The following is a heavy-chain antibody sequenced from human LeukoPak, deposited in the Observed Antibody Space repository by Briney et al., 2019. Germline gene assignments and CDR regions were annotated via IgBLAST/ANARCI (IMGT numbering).Heavy chain of an antibody. CDR3: ARDQRNYGAWYYFDY. Sequence: SEPLSPTCTVSGGSISSYYWTWIRQPAGKGLEVIGRIYTSGSTNYNPSLKSRVTMSVDTSKNQFSLKLSSVTAADTAVYYCARDQRNYGAWYYFDYWGQGTLVTVSS. CDR2: IYTSGST. CDR1: GGSISSYY. V-gene: IGHV4-4*07. D-gene: IGHD4-11*01. J-gene: IGHJ4*02.